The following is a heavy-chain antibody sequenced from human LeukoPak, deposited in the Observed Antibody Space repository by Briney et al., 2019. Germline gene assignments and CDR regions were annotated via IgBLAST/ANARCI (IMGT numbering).Heavy chain of an antibody. J-gene: IGHJ4*02. V-gene: IGHV6-1*01. Sequence: SQTLSLTCAISGGSVSGNSAVALNWPRQTPSKGLECMGRTYNRSQWNNDYAVSVKSRITINPDTSNNQFSLRLTSVTPEDTAVYYCARGRNSGFDYWGQGTLVTVSS. CDR3: ARGRNSGFDY. CDR2: TYNRSQWNN. D-gene: IGHD2/OR15-2a*01. CDR1: GGSVSGNSAVA.